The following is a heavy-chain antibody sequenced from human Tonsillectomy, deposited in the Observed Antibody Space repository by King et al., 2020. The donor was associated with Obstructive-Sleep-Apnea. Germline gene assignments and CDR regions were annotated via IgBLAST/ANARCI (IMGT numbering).Heavy chain of an antibody. CDR2: LEKDGGT. J-gene: IGHJ4*02. Sequence: VQLVESGGGLIQPGGSLRLSCEGSGFTFSDYGIHWVRQVPGEGLVWVSRLEKDGGTSYADSVKGRFTISRDDAKSTVFLQMNSLIPEDTALYYCARQRAGYFDYWGQGTLLTVSS. CDR1: GFTFSDYG. V-gene: IGHV3-74*01. CDR3: ARQRAGYFDY.